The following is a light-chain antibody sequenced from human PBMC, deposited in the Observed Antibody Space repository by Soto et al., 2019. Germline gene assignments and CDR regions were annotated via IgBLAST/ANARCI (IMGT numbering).Light chain of an antibody. CDR2: DAS. CDR3: QQRIRCPLLT. CDR1: QSVSSY. V-gene: IGKV3-11*01. J-gene: IGKJ4*01. Sequence: EIVLTQSPATLSLSPGERATLSCRASQSVSSYLAWYQQKPGQAPRLLIYDASNRATGIPARFSGSGSGTDFTLTISSIEPEDFAVYYCQQRIRCPLLTFGGGTKVEIK.